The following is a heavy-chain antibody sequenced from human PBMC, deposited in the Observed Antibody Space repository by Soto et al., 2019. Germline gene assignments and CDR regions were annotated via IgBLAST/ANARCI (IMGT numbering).Heavy chain of an antibody. V-gene: IGHV4-59*08. CDR3: ARRWGGALDY. CDR2: IYYSGST. CDR1: GGSMSSYY. Sequence: QMQLQESGPGLVKPSETLSLTCTVSGGSMSSYYWSWIRQPPGKGLEWIGYIYYSGSTNYHPSLTRRDTISVDTSKNQFSLQLNSVTAADTAVYYCARRWGGALDYWGQGTLVTVSS. J-gene: IGHJ4*02. D-gene: IGHD3-16*01.